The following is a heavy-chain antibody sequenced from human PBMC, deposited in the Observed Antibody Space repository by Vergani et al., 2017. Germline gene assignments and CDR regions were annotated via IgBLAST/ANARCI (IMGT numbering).Heavy chain of an antibody. Sequence: QVQLVESGGGVVQPGRSLRLSCAASGFTFSSYGMHWVRQAPGKGLEWVAVISYDGSNKYYADSVKGRFTISRDNSKNTLYLQMNSLRAEDTAVYYCAKTRYGVAGIDYWGQGTLVTVSS. CDR2: ISYDGSNK. V-gene: IGHV3-30*18. CDR1: GFTFSSYG. CDR3: AKTRYGVAGIDY. J-gene: IGHJ4*02. D-gene: IGHD6-19*01.